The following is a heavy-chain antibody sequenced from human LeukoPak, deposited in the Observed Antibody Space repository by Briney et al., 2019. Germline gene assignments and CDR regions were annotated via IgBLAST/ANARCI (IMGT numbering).Heavy chain of an antibody. V-gene: IGHV4-39*01. CDR2: IYYSGST. CDR1: GGSISSSSYY. CDR3: ARRVRGVIITGYFDY. J-gene: IGHJ4*02. Sequence: QPSETLSLTCTVSGGSISSSSYYWGWIRQPPGKGLEWIGSIYYSGSTYYNPSLKSRVTISVDASKNQFSLKLSSVTAADTAVYYCARRVRGVIITGYFDYWGQGTLVTVSS. D-gene: IGHD3-10*01.